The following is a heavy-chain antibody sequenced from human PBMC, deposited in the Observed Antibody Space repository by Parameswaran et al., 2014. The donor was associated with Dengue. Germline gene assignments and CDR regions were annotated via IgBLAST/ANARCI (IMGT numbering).Heavy chain of an antibody. Sequence: WIRQPPGKGLEWMGYMYYSGSTNYNPSLKSRVTISVDTSKNQFSLKLSSVTAADTAVYYCARLGKQYSGSYIAYVDYWGPGVLVTVSS. CDR2: MYYSGST. D-gene: IGHD1-26*01. V-gene: IGHV4-59*12. CDR3: ARLGKQYSGSYIAYVDY. J-gene: IGHJ4*02.